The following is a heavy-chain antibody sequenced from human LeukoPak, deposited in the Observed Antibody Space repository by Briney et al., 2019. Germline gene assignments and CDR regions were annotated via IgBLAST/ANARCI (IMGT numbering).Heavy chain of an antibody. J-gene: IGHJ2*01. CDR3: ARVSSSWYQDWYFDL. CDR2: IYYSGST. CDR1: GASISSYY. V-gene: IGHV4-59*12. D-gene: IGHD6-13*01. Sequence: SETLSLTCTVSGASISSYYWSWIRQPPGKGLEWIGYIYYSGSTNYNPSLKSRVTISVDTSKNQFSLKLSSVTAADTAVYYCARVSSSWYQDWYFDLWGRGTLVTVSS.